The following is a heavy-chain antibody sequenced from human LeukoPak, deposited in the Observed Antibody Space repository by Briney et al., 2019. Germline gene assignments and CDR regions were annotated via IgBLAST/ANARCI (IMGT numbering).Heavy chain of an antibody. V-gene: IGHV1-69*05. Sequence: ASVKVSCKASGGTFTSYAISWVRQAPGQGLEWMGRIIPIFGTANYAQKFQGRVTITTDESTSTAYMELSSLRSEDTAVYYCSRGGDWNYDYVCGSYRVALKSDAFDIWGQGTMVTVSS. J-gene: IGHJ3*02. CDR3: SRGGDWNYDYVCGSYRVALKSDAFDI. CDR1: GGTFTSYA. D-gene: IGHD3-16*01. CDR2: IIPIFGTA.